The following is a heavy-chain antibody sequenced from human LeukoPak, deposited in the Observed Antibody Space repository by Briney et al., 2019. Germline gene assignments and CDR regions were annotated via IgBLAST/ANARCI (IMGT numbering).Heavy chain of an antibody. D-gene: IGHD3-9*01. J-gene: IGHJ3*02. V-gene: IGHV4-30-4*07. CDR2: IYYGGST. Sequence: SETLSLTCAVSGGSISSGGYSWSWIRQPPGKGLEWIGYIYYGGSTYYNPSLKSRVTISVDTSKNQFSLKLSSVTAADTAVYYCAIRNFDWSDAFDIWGQGTMVTVSS. CDR1: GGSISSGGYS. CDR3: AIRNFDWSDAFDI.